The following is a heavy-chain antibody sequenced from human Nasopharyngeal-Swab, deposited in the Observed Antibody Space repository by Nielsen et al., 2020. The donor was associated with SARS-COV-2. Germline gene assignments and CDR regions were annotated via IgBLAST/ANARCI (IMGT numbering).Heavy chain of an antibody. J-gene: IGHJ3*02. CDR2: ISYAGSQT. Sequence: GESLKISCAASGFSFNNYGMHWVRQAPGKGLAWVAVISYAGSQTFYVASVEGRFTVSRDFSKNTLFLQMSSLRPEDTAVYYCAKATQIFWFGQFRNDAFDIWGQGTMVTVSS. CDR3: AKATQIFWFGQFRNDAFDI. CDR1: GFSFNNYG. V-gene: IGHV3-30*18. D-gene: IGHD3-10*01.